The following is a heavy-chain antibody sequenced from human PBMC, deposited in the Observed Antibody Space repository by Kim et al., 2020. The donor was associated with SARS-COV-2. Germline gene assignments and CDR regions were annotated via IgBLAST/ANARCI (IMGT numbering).Heavy chain of an antibody. J-gene: IGHJ4*02. D-gene: IGHD3-16*01. CDR3: TRDGTRSWAHDY. Sequence: GGSLRLSCGTSGFFNDYYINWIRQAPGKGLEWVSYISNTGGTISYADSVRGRFTISRDNAKNSLYLQMNSLIAEDTAVYYCTRDGTRSWAHDYWCQGTLV. CDR1: GFFNDYY. CDR2: ISNTGGTI. V-gene: IGHV3-11*04.